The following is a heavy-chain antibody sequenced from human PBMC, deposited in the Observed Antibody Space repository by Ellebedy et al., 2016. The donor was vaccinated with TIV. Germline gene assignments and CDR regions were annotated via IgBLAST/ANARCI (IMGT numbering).Heavy chain of an antibody. CDR1: GYSFTTYW. D-gene: IGHD2-15*01. V-gene: IGHV5-51*01. Sequence: GESLKISCKGSGYSFTTYWIGWVRQMSGKGLEWMGIIYPGDSDTRYSPSFQGQVTISADKSISTAYLQWSSLKAPDTAMYYCARVGEVAATPCSYWGQGTLVTVSS. J-gene: IGHJ4*02. CDR2: IYPGDSDT. CDR3: ARVGEVAATPCSY.